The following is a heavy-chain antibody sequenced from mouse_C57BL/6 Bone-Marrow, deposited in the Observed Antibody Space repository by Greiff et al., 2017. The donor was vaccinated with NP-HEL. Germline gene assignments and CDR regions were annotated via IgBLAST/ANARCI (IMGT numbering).Heavy chain of an antibody. CDR2: IYPGGGYT. V-gene: IGHV1-63*01. CDR1: GYTFTNYW. D-gene: IGHD1-1*01. J-gene: IGHJ2*01. Sequence: QVQLQQSGAELVRPGTSVKMSCKASGYTFTNYWIGWAKQRPGHGLEWIGDIYPGGGYTNYNEKFKGKATLTADKSSSTAYMQFSSLTSEDSAIYYCARRDYYGSPCDDWGQGTTLTVSS. CDR3: ARRDYYGSPCDD.